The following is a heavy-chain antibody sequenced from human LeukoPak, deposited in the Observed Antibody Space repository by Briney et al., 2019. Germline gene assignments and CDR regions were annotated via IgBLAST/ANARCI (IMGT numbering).Heavy chain of an antibody. CDR1: GFTFSSYA. CDR3: AKDLAVAGTWTPHAGDY. D-gene: IGHD6-19*01. J-gene: IGHJ4*02. CDR2: ISGSGGST. Sequence: GGSLRLSCAASGFTFSSYAMSWVRQAPGKGLEWVSAISGSGGSTYYADSVKGRFTISRDNSKNTLYLQMNSLRAEDTAVYYCAKDLAVAGTWTPHAGDYWGQGTLVTVSS. V-gene: IGHV3-23*01.